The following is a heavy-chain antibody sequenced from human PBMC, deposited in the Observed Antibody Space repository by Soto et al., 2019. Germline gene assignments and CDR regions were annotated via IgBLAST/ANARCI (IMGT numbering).Heavy chain of an antibody. J-gene: IGHJ4*02. V-gene: IGHV3-33*01. CDR3: ARAGYFDWLLLDY. CDR2: IWYDGSNK. D-gene: IGHD3-9*01. CDR1: GFTFSSYG. Sequence: GGSLSLSCAASGFTFSSYGVHWVRQAPGKGLEWVAVIWYDGSNKYYADSVKGRFTISRDNSKNTLYLQMNSLRAEDTAVYYCARAGYFDWLLLDYWGQGTLVTVSS.